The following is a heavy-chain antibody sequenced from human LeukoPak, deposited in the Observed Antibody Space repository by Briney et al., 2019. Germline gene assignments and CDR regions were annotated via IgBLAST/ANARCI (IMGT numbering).Heavy chain of an antibody. Sequence: SENPSPPRPVPGGSLRSGHWAWVRQTPGEGLEWIGYISDSGITDYNPSLKSRLTISVDTSNNQFSLNLNSVTAADTAVYYCAGRGHRYSRDWGQGILVTVSS. D-gene: IGHD2-15*01. CDR3: AGRGHRYSRD. CDR1: GGSLRSGH. CDR2: ISDSGIT. V-gene: IGHV4-4*09. J-gene: IGHJ1*01.